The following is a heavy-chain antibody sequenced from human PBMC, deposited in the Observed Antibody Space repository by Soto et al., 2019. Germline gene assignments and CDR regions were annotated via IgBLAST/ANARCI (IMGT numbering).Heavy chain of an antibody. CDR2: IIPILGIA. Sequence: QVQLVQSGAEVKKPGSSVKVSCKASGGTFSSYTISWVRQAPGQGLEWMGRIIPILGIANYAQKFQGRVTSTAYQAPSTAYMVLSSLRSEDTTVYYCARGAYDYWGQGTLVTVSS. CDR3: ARGAYDY. J-gene: IGHJ4*02. V-gene: IGHV1-69*02. CDR1: GGTFSSYT.